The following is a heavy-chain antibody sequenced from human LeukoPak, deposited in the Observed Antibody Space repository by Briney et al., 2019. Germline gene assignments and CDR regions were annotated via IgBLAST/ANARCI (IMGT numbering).Heavy chain of an antibody. CDR1: GFTFSSYA. V-gene: IGHV3-64*01. J-gene: IGHJ4*02. D-gene: IGHD2-21*01. CDR3: ARGAKGDLYDY. CDR2: ISSNGDST. Sequence: PGGSLRLSCAASGFTFSSYAMHWVRQAPGKGLEYVSAISSNGDSTYYANSVKGRFTISRDNSKNTLYLQMDSLRAEDMAVYYCARGAKGDLYDYWGQGTLVTVSS.